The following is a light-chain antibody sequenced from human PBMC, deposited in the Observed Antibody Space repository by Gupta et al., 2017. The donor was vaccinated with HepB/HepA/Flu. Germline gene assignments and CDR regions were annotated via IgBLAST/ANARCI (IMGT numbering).Light chain of an antibody. CDR2: AAS. CDR1: QSIGSL. V-gene: IGKV1-39*01. J-gene: IGKJ1*01. Sequence: DIQMTQSPSSLAASVGDRVTITCRTSQSIGSLLNWYQQKPGKAPKVLIHAASSLQRGVPSRFSGSGSGTDFTLTITRPQPEDFATYYCQQRYSTTWTFGQGTKVEIK. CDR3: QQRYSTTWT.